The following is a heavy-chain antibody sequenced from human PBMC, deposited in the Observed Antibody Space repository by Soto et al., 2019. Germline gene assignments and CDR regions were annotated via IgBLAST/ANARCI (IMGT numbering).Heavy chain of an antibody. CDR3: GRDQGYQLIYF. CDR2: ISGGNGKK. CDR1: GYTFTNYA. J-gene: IGHJ4*02. D-gene: IGHD2-2*02. V-gene: IGHV1-3*01. Sequence: QVQLVQSGAEVKTPGASVKVSCKASGYTFTNYAIHWVRQAPGQSPEWIGWISGGNGKKKYSQNFQGRVTITRDTSASTAYMEMSSLRSEDTAVYYCGRDQGYQLIYFWGQGTLVTVSS.